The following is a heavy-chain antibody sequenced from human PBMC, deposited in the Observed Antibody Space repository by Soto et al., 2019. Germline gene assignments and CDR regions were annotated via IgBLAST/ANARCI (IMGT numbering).Heavy chain of an antibody. CDR3: ARDRYGDYSLDS. CDR2: TSYN. Sequence: GGSLRLSCSASGFTFSSFALQWVRQAPGKGLEWVAVTSYNVDSVKGRFTISRENAENSIYLQLNSLRAEDTAVYYCARDRYGDYSLDSWGQGTLVTVSS. J-gene: IGHJ4*02. D-gene: IGHD4-17*01. CDR1: GFTFSSFA. V-gene: IGHV3-30*04.